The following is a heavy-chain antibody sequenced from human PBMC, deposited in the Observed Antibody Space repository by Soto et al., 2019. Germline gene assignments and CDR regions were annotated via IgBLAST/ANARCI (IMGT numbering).Heavy chain of an antibody. CDR3: AKDQSDDFWSGPGYYFDY. J-gene: IGHJ4*02. CDR2: ISGSGGST. Sequence: GGSLRLSCAASGFTFSSYAMSWVRQAPGKGLEWVSAISGSGGSTYYADSVKGRFTISRDNSNNTLYLQMNSLRAEDTAVYYCAKDQSDDFWSGPGYYFDYWGQGTLVTVSS. D-gene: IGHD3-3*01. V-gene: IGHV3-23*01. CDR1: GFTFSSYA.